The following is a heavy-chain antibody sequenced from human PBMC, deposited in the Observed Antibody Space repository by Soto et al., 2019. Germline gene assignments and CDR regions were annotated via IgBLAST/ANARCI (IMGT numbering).Heavy chain of an antibody. D-gene: IGHD6-19*01. CDR3: ARDRAGYSSGWYDY. CDR1: GGTFSSYA. V-gene: IGHV1-69*13. CDR2: IIPIFGTA. J-gene: IGHJ4*02. Sequence: ASVKVSCKASGGTFSSYAISWVRQAPGQGLEWMGGIIPIFGTANYAQKFQGRVTITADESTSTAYMELSSLRSEDTAVYYCARDRAGYSSGWYDYWGQGTLVTVSS.